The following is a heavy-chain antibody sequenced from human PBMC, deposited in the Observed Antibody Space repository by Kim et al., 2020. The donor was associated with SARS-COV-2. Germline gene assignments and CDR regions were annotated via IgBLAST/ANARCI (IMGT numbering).Heavy chain of an antibody. CDR2: IYYSGST. CDR3: ASGLIAVAGTAIY. CDR1: GGSISSSSYY. J-gene: IGHJ4*02. V-gene: IGHV4-39*01. Sequence: SETLSLTCTVSGGSISSSSYYWGWIRQPPGKGLEWIGSIYYSGSTYYNPSLKSRVTISVDTSKNQFSLKLSSVTAADTAVYYCASGLIAVAGTAIYWGQGTLVTVSS. D-gene: IGHD6-19*01.